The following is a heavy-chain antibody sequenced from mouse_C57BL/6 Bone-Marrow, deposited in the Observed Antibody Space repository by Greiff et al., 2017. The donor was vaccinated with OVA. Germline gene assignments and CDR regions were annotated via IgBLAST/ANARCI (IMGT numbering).Heavy chain of an antibody. CDR2: INPSSGYT. CDR3: APSNYDWFAY. D-gene: IGHD2-5*01. J-gene: IGHJ3*01. CDR1: GYTFTSYW. V-gene: IGHV1-7*01. Sequence: VQRVESGAELAKPGASVKLSCKASGYTFTSYWMHWVKQRPGQGLEWIGYINPSSGYTKYNQKFKDKATLTADKSSSTAYMQLSSLTYEDSAVYYCAPSNYDWFAYWGQGTLVTVSA.